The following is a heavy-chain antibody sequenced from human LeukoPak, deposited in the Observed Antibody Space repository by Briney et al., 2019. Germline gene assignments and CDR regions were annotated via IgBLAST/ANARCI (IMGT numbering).Heavy chain of an antibody. J-gene: IGHJ4*02. CDR3: ARELVVVIKYYFDY. D-gene: IGHD3-22*01. CDR1: GGSFSGYY. V-gene: IGHV4-34*01. Sequence: SETLSLTCAVYGGSFSGYYWSWIGQPPGKGLEWIGEINHSGSTNYNPSLKSRVTISVDTSKNQFSLKLSSVTAADTAVYYCARELVVVIKYYFDYWGQGTLVTVSS. CDR2: INHSGST.